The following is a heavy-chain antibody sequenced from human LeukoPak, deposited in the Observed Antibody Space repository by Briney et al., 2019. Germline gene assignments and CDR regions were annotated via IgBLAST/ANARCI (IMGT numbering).Heavy chain of an antibody. CDR2: INYSENT. J-gene: IGHJ5*02. CDR3: ARWTIFGVA. Sequence: SQTLSLTCTVSGASISSADYYWSWIRQPPGKGLEWIGYINYSENTYYNPSLKSRLTISVHTSKNQFSRKLTSVTAADTAVYYCARWTIFGVAWGQGTLVTVSS. CDR1: GASISSADYY. D-gene: IGHD3-3*01. V-gene: IGHV4-30-4*08.